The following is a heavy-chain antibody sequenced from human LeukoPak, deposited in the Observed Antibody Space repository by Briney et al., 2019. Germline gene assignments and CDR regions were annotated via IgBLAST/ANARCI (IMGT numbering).Heavy chain of an antibody. V-gene: IGHV4-59*02. CDR2: LSYTGKT. CDR1: GASVSSSH. J-gene: IGHJ4*02. D-gene: IGHD2/OR15-2a*01. Sequence: PSETLSLTCVVSGASVSSSHWNWIRHLPGKGLEWIGRLSYTGKTDYNPSLTSRVTISLDTSKNQVSLKLRSVTAADTAVYYCSEGYFEPFDHWGQGTLVTVSS. CDR3: SEGYFEPFDH.